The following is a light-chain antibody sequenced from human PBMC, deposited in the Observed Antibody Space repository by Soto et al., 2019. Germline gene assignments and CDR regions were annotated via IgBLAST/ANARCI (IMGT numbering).Light chain of an antibody. CDR3: QQSYTTPFT. CDR1: QTINIY. V-gene: IGKV1-39*01. CDR2: SAS. J-gene: IGKJ3*01. Sequence: DIQMTQSPSSLSASVGDRVAISCRTSQTINIYLNWYQHEPGKAPKLLIYSASSLQSGVPSRFNGSGSGTDFTLTISSLQPEDFATYFCQQSYTTPFTFGPGTKLYIK.